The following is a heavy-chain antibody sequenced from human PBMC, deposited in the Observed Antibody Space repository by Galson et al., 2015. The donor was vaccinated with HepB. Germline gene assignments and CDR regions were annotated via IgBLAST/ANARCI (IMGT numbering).Heavy chain of an antibody. J-gene: IGHJ4*02. D-gene: IGHD5-12*01. CDR1: TFIFSTYS. V-gene: IGHV3-48*03. Sequence: SLRVSCAASTFIFSTYSMNWVRQAPGMGLEWLSYISASGTTIYYADSVKGRFTISRDNAKNSLYLQMNSLRPEDTAVYFCVFLRGNDLKPLDYWGQGSLVTVSS. CDR3: VFLRGNDLKPLDY. CDR2: ISASGTTI.